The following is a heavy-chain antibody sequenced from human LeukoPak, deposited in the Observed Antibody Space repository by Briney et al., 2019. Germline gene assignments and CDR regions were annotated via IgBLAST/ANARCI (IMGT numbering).Heavy chain of an antibody. Sequence: ASVKVSRKASGYTFTGYYMHWVRQAPGQGLEWMGRINPNSGGTNYAQKFQGRVTMTRDTSISTAYMELSRLRSDDTAVYYCARAYNSQGTQEYSSSSVFDYWGQGTLVTVSS. V-gene: IGHV1-2*06. CDR1: GYTFTGYY. D-gene: IGHD6-6*01. CDR3: ARAYNSQGTQEYSSSSVFDY. CDR2: INPNSGGT. J-gene: IGHJ4*02.